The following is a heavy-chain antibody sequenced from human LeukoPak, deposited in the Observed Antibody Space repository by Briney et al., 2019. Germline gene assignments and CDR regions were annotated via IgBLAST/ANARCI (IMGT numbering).Heavy chain of an antibody. J-gene: IGHJ4*02. D-gene: IGHD1-26*01. CDR1: GGSFSGYY. CDR3: ARSIPVGATWSSLIDY. V-gene: IGHV4-34*01. CDR2: IYYSGST. Sequence: PSETLSLTCAVYGGSFSGYYWSWIRQPPGKGLEWIGSIYYSGSTYYNPSLKSRVTISVDTSKNQFSLKLSSVTAADTAVYYCARSIPVGATWSSLIDYWGQGTLVTVSS.